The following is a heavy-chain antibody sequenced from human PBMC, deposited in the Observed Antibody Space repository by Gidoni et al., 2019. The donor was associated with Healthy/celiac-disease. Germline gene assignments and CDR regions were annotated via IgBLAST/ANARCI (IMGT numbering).Heavy chain of an antibody. V-gene: IGHV1-69*09. CDR3: ARGNYYDSSGYYYEG. J-gene: IGHJ4*02. Sequence: QVQLVQSGAEVKKPGSSVKVSCTASGGTFSSYAISWVRQAPGQGLEWMGRIINILGIAKYAQKFQGRVMITADKSTSTAYMELSSLRSEDTAVYYCARGNYYDSSGYYYEGWGQGTLVTVSS. D-gene: IGHD3-22*01. CDR2: IINILGIA. CDR1: GGTFSSYA.